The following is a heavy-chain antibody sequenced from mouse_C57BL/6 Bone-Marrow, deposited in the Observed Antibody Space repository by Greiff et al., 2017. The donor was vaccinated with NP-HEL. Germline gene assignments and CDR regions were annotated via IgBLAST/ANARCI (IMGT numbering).Heavy chain of an antibody. CDR3: ARLGLRRRGFAY. J-gene: IGHJ3*01. CDR2: IHPNSGST. CDR1: GYTFTSYW. D-gene: IGHD2-4*01. V-gene: IGHV1-64*01. Sequence: QVQLQQPGAELVKPGASVKLSCKASGYTFTSYWMHWVKQRPGQGLEWIGMIHPNSGSTNFNEKFKSKATLTVDKSSSTAYMQLSSLTSEDSAVYYWARLGLRRRGFAYWGQGTLVTVSA.